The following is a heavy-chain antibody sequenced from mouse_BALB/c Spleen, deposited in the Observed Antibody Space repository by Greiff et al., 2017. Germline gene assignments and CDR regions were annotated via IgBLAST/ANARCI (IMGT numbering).Heavy chain of an antibody. Sequence: EVMLVESGGGLVKPGGSLKLSCAASGFTFSDYYMYWVRQTPEKRLEWVATISDGGSYTYYPDSVKGRFTISRDNAKNNLYLQMSSLKSEDTAMYYCARDRRRAMDYWGQGTSVTVSS. CDR3: ARDRRRAMDY. CDR2: ISDGGSYT. CDR1: GFTFSDYY. V-gene: IGHV5-4*02. J-gene: IGHJ4*01.